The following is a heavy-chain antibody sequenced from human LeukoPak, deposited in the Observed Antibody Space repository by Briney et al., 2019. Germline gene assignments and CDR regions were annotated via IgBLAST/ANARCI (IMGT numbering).Heavy chain of an antibody. CDR2: ITNSGGST. CDR3: AMEGYTYGSIGDY. D-gene: IGHD5-18*01. CDR1: VFTFSSYV. Sequence: GGSLRLSCAPSVFTFSSYVMTGVRQAPGKGLEWVSAITNSGGSTYYADSVKGRFTISRDNSKNTLYLQMNSLRAEDTAVYYCAMEGYTYGSIGDYWGQGTLVTVSS. V-gene: IGHV3-23*01. J-gene: IGHJ4*02.